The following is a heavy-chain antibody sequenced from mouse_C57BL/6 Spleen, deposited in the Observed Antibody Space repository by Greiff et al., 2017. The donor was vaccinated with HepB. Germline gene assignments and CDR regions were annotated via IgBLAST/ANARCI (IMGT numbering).Heavy chain of an antibody. CDR3: ARLNDVGSWFAY. CDR1: GYTFTSYW. J-gene: IGHJ3*01. Sequence: QVQLQQPGAELVMPGASVKLSCKASGYTFTSYWMHWVKQRPGQGLEWIGEIDPSDSYTNYNQKFKGKSTLTVDKSSSTAYMQLSSLTSEDSAVYYCARLNDVGSWFAYWGQGTLVTVSA. D-gene: IGHD2-12*01. V-gene: IGHV1-69*01. CDR2: IDPSDSYT.